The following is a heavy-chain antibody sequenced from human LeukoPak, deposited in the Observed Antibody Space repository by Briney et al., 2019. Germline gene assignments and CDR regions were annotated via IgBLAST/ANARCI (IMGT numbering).Heavy chain of an antibody. CDR3: AKDESKEVGAVTR. Sequence: GGSLRLSCAASGFTFSSYAMSWVRQAPGKGLEWVSAISGSGGSTYYPDSVKGRFTISRDNSENTLYLQMNSLRAEDTAVYYCAKDESKEVGAVTRWGQGTLVTVSS. CDR2: ISGSGGST. V-gene: IGHV3-23*01. CDR1: GFTFSSYA. J-gene: IGHJ4*02. D-gene: IGHD1-26*01.